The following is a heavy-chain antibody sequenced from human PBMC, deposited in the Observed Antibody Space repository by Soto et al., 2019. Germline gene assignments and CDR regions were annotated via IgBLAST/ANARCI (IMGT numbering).Heavy chain of an antibody. CDR2: ISYDGSNK. V-gene: IGHV3-30*18. CDR3: AKGRVPYYYYGMDV. Sequence: QVQLVESGGGVVQPGRSPRLSCAASGFTFSNYVMYWVRQAPGKGLEWVAVISYDGSNKYYADSVKGRFTISRDNSKNTLLRQMNSLRDEDTAVYYCAKGRVPYYYYGMDVWGQGTTVAVSS. D-gene: IGHD3-3*01. J-gene: IGHJ6*02. CDR1: GFTFSNYV.